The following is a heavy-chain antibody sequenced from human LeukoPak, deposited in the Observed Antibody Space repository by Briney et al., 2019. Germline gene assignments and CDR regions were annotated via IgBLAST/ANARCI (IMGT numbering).Heavy chain of an antibody. CDR2: INHSGST. D-gene: IGHD2-21*02. CDR1: GGSISSSNW. CDR3: ARGLGTIVVVTAIRPNWFDP. J-gene: IGHJ5*02. V-gene: IGHV4-4*02. Sequence: SETLSLTCAVSGGSISSSNWWSWVRQPPGKGLEWIGEINHSGSTNYNPSLKSRVTISVDTSKNQFSLKLSSVTAADTAVYYCARGLGTIVVVTAIRPNWFDPWGQGTPVTVSS.